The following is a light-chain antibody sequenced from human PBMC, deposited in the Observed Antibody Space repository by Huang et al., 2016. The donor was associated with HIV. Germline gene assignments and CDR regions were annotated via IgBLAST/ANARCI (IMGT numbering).Light chain of an antibody. V-gene: IGKV1-39*01. CDR3: QQSYSTPFT. J-gene: IGKJ3*01. CDR2: AAS. CDR1: QSISSY. Sequence: DIQMTQSPSSLSASVGDRVTITCRASQSISSYLNWYQQKPGKAPKLLIYAASSVQSGVPSRLSGSGSGTDFTLTISSLQPEDFATYDCQQSYSTPFTFGPGTKVDI.